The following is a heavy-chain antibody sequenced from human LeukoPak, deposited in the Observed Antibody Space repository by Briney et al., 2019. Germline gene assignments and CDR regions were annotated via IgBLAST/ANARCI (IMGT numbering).Heavy chain of an antibody. J-gene: IGHJ4*02. V-gene: IGHV3-11*05. Sequence: GGSLRLSCAASGFTFSDYYMSWIRQAPGKGLEWVSYISSSSSYTNYADSVKGRFTISRDNAKNSLYLQMNSLRAEDTAVYYCARGPPVWEDCSGGSCYLFDYWGQGTLVTVSS. CDR1: GFTFSDYY. CDR3: ARGPPVWEDCSGGSCYLFDY. CDR2: ISSSSSYT. D-gene: IGHD2-15*01.